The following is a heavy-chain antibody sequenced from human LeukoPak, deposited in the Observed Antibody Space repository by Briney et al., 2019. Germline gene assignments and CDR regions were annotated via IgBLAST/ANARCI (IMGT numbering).Heavy chain of an antibody. CDR1: EFTVSSNY. J-gene: IGHJ4*02. CDR3: AKGWDVDTAIDY. D-gene: IGHD5-18*01. Sequence: GGSLRLSCAASEFTVSSNYMSWVRQAPGKGLEWVSVIYSGGSTYYADSVKGRFTISRDNSKNTLYLQMNSLRAEDTAVYYCAKGWDVDTAIDYWGQGTLVTVSS. CDR2: IYSGGST. V-gene: IGHV3-66*01.